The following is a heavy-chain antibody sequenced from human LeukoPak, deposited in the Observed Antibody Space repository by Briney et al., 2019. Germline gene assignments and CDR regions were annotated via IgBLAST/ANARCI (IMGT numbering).Heavy chain of an antibody. D-gene: IGHD4-17*01. Sequence: PGGSLRLSCAASGFTFSRHGMHWVRQAPGKGLEWVSTISGSGGRTFYTDFVKGRFTISRDNSKNTLFLQMNSLRAEDTAIYYCAKHQQIYGDSLMDVWGQGTTVTVSS. CDR3: AKHQQIYGDSLMDV. CDR1: GFTFSRHG. J-gene: IGHJ6*02. CDR2: ISGSGGRT. V-gene: IGHV3-23*01.